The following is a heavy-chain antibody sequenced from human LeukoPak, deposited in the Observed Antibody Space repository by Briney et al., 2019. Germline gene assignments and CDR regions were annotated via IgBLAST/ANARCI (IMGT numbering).Heavy chain of an antibody. CDR3: ARGGIALFDY. J-gene: IGHJ4*02. Sequence: SETLSLTCTVSGGSISSGSYYWSWIRQPAGKGLEWIGYIYYSGSTNYNPSLKSRVTISVDTSKNQFSLKLSSVTAADTAVYYCARGGIALFDYWGQGTLVTVSS. CDR1: GGSISSGSYY. CDR2: IYYSGST. V-gene: IGHV4-61*10. D-gene: IGHD6-13*01.